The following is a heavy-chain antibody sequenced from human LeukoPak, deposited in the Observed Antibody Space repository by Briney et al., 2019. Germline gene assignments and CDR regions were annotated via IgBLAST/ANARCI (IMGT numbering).Heavy chain of an antibody. Sequence: PGGSLRLSCAVSGLTFSNLKMNWVRQAPGKGLEWVSYISAGGRTTFYADSVTGRFTISRDNAKNSLYLQMSSLRVEDTAVYYCAILLYDYGARYWYFDLWGRGTLVTVSS. V-gene: IGHV3-48*03. CDR2: ISAGGRTT. CDR1: GLTFSNLK. CDR3: AILLYDYGARYWYFDL. D-gene: IGHD4-17*01. J-gene: IGHJ2*01.